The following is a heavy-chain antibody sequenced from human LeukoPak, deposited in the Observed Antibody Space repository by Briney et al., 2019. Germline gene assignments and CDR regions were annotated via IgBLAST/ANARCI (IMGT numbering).Heavy chain of an antibody. CDR3: ATPAFGELLSLFDY. Sequence: GGSLRLSCAASGFTFSSYGMHWVRQAPGKGLEWVAFIRYDGSNKYYADSVKGRSTISRDNSKNTLYLQMNSLRAEDTAVYYCATPAFGELLSLFDYWGQGTLVTVSS. V-gene: IGHV3-30*02. J-gene: IGHJ4*02. D-gene: IGHD3-10*01. CDR2: IRYDGSNK. CDR1: GFTFSSYG.